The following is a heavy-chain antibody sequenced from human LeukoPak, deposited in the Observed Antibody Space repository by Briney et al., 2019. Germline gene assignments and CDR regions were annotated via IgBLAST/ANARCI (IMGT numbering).Heavy chain of an antibody. CDR3: ARARTRYSGSYGGAFDI. D-gene: IGHD1-26*01. Sequence: PGGSLRLSCAASGFTFSSYWMSWVRQAPGKGLEWVATIKQDGSEKYYVDSVKGRFTISRDNAKNSLYLQMNSLRAEDTAVYYCARARTRYSGSYGGAFDIWGQGTMVTVSS. V-gene: IGHV3-7*01. CDR2: IKQDGSEK. CDR1: GFTFSSYW. J-gene: IGHJ3*02.